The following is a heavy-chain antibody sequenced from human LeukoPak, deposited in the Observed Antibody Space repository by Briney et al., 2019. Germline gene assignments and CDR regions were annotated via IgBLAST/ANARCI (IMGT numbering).Heavy chain of an antibody. Sequence: VSVKVSCKASGYTFTNYGITWVRQAPGQGLEWMGWINTYNGKTNYTQKLQGRVTMTTDTSTSTAYMELRSLRSDDTALYYCARGPIAAAGDSWGQGTLVTVSS. V-gene: IGHV1-18*01. CDR2: INTYNGKT. CDR1: GYTFTNYG. D-gene: IGHD6-13*01. CDR3: ARGPIAAAGDS. J-gene: IGHJ4*02.